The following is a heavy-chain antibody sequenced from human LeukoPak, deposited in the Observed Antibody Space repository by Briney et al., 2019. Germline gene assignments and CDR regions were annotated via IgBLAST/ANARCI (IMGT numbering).Heavy chain of an antibody. CDR3: ARVAAAGTDYFDY. CDR2: VHLSGRT. J-gene: IGHJ4*02. V-gene: IGHV4-4*02. D-gene: IGHD6-13*01. CDR1: GGSISTTNW. Sequence: SGTLSLTCGVSGGSISTTNWWTWVRQPPGEGLEWIGEVHLSGRTHYNPSLESRVTMSVDTSKNQFSLKLSSVTAADTAVYYCARVAAAGTDYFDYWGQGTLVTVSS.